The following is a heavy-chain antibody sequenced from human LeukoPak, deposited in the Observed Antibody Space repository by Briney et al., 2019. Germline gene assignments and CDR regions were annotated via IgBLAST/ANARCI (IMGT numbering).Heavy chain of an antibody. Sequence: PSETLSLTCTVSSGSISSSRYYWGWIRQPPGKGLEWIGYLYYSGSTYYNPSLKSRVTISVDTSKNQFSLRLSSVTAADTAVYYCATQRGVGSYWGQGTLVTVSS. J-gene: IGHJ4*02. CDR1: SGSISSSRYY. CDR2: LYYSGST. V-gene: IGHV4-39*01. CDR3: ATQRGVGSY. D-gene: IGHD1-26*01.